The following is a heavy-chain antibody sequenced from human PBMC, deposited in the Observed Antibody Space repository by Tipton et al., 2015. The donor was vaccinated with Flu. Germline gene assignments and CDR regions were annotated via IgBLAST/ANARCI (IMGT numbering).Heavy chain of an antibody. Sequence: TLSLTCTVSGGSISPYYWSWIRQPPGRGPEWIGYIYYSGSTNYNPSLRSRVTISVDTSKNQSSLRLTSVSAADTAVYYCARDTMVRGTIGPWGQGTLVTVSS. V-gene: IGHV4-59*01. J-gene: IGHJ5*02. CDR3: ARDTMVRGTIGP. CDR1: GGSISPYY. D-gene: IGHD3-10*01. CDR2: IYYSGST.